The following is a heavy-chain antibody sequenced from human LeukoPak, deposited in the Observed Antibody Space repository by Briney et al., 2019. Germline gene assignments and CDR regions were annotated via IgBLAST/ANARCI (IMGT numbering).Heavy chain of an antibody. CDR2: MNPNSGNT. J-gene: IGHJ6*03. CDR1: GYTFTSYD. Sequence: ASVKVSCKASGYTFTSYDINWVRQATGQGLEWMGWMNPNSGNTGYAQKFQGRVTITRNTSISTAYMELSSLRSEDTAVYYCARVRYSYGIGPNYYYYMDVWGKGTTVTVSS. CDR3: ARVRYSYGIGPNYYYYMDV. D-gene: IGHD5-18*01. V-gene: IGHV1-8*03.